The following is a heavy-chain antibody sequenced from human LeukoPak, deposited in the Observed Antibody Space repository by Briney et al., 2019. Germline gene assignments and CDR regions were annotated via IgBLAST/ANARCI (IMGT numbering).Heavy chain of an antibody. V-gene: IGHV3-23*01. D-gene: IGHD2-8*02. CDR2: IFPSGGEI. J-gene: IGHJ4*02. CDR1: GFTFSTFA. Sequence: GGSLRLSCAAFGFTFSTFAMIWVRQPPGKGLEWVSSIFPSGGEIHYADSVRGRFTISRDNSKSTLSLQMNSLRAEDTAIYYCATYRRVLLPFESWGQGTLVTVSS. CDR3: ATYRRVLLPFES.